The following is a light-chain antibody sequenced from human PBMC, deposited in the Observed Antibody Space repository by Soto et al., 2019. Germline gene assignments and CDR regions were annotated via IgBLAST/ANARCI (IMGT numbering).Light chain of an antibody. CDR3: QQYGSSGT. V-gene: IGKV3-20*01. J-gene: IGKJ1*01. Sequence: IVLTHSPCTLSLSPLERASLSFRASQSVSNNYLAWYQQKPGQAPRLLIYGASNRATGIPDRFSGSGSGTDFTLTISRLEPEDFAVYYCQQYGSSGTFGQGTKVDIK. CDR2: GAS. CDR1: QSVSNNY.